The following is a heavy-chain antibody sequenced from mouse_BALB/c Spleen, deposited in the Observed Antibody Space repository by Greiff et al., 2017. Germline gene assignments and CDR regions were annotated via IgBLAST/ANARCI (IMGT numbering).Heavy chain of an antibody. CDR3: ARKPGVRYEDAMDY. CDR1: GFSLTSYG. Sequence: VKLQESGPGLVQPSQSLSITCTVSGFSLTSYGVHWVRQSPGKGLEWLGVIWSGGSTDYNAAFISRLSISKDNSKSQVFFKMNSLQANDTAIYYCARKPGVRYEDAMDYWGQGTSVTVSS. CDR2: IWSGGST. V-gene: IGHV2-2*02. D-gene: IGHD1-1*01. J-gene: IGHJ4*01.